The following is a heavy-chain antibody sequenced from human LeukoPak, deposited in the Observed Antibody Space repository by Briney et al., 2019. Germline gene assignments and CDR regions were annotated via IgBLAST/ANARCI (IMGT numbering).Heavy chain of an antibody. CDR1: GGSISSSSYY. CDR3: ASPRYSSGWYFDY. D-gene: IGHD6-19*01. J-gene: IGHJ4*02. V-gene: IGHV4-39*01. CDR2: IYYSGST. Sequence: SETLSLTCTVSGGSISSSSYYWGWIRQPPGKGLGWIGSIYYSGSTYYNPSLRSRVTISVDTSKNQFSLKLSSVTAADTAVYYCASPRYSSGWYFDYWGQGTLVTVSS.